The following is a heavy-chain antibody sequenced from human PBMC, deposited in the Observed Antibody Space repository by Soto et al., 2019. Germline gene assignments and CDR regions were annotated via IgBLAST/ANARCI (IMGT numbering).Heavy chain of an antibody. CDR3: ARGPYYYDSSGHAFDS. D-gene: IGHD3-22*01. Sequence: QVQLVESGGGVVQPGRSLRLTCAASVFTFSSYGMHWVRQAPGKGLEWVAVIWYDGSNKYYADSVKGRFTISRDNSKNSLYPQMNSLRAEDTTVYSCARGPYYYDSSGHAFDSWGQGTMVTVSS. CDR2: IWYDGSNK. V-gene: IGHV3-33*01. J-gene: IGHJ3*02. CDR1: VFTFSSYG.